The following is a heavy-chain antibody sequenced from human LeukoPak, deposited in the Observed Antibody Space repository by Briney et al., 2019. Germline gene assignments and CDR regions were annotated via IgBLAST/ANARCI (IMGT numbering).Heavy chain of an antibody. D-gene: IGHD3-3*01. CDR2: INPNSGGT. V-gene: IGHV1-2*02. J-gene: IGHJ6*02. CDR3: ARGLYYDWYYGMDV. Sequence: ASVKVSCKASGYTFTGYYMHWVRQAPGQGLEWMGWINPNSGGTNYAQKFQGRVTMTRDTSISTAYMELSRLRSDDTAVYYCARGLYYDWYYGMDVWGQGTTVTVSS. CDR1: GYTFTGYY.